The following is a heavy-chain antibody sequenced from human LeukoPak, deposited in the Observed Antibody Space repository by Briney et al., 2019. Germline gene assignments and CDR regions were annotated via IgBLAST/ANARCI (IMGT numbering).Heavy chain of an antibody. CDR3: TRVLYSSAWYGDHY. J-gene: IGHJ4*02. D-gene: IGHD6-19*01. V-gene: IGHV3-48*01. Sequence: GGSLRLSCAASGFTFSSYSMNWVRQAPGKGLEGLSYISSSSTTIYYADSVQGRFTISRDNAKNSLYLQMNSLRAEDTAVYYCTRVLYSSAWYGDHYWGQGALVTVSS. CDR2: ISSSSTTI. CDR1: GFTFSSYS.